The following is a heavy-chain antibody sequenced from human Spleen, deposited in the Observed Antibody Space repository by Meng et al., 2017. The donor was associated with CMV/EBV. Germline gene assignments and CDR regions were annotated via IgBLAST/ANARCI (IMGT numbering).Heavy chain of an antibody. CDR1: GDSVSSNSVA. J-gene: IGHJ4*02. CDR2: TYYRSKWYN. CDR3: ARDKRSSLGYFDC. Sequence: GDSVSSNSVAWNWIRQSQSRGLEWLGRTYYRSKWYNDYAVSVKSRITINPDTSKNQFSLQMNSVTPEDTAVYFCARDKRSSLGYFDCWGQGTLVTVSS. D-gene: IGHD6-13*01. V-gene: IGHV6-1*01.